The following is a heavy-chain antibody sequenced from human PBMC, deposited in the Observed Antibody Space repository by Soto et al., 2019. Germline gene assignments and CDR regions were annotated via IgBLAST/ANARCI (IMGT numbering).Heavy chain of an antibody. Sequence: GGSLRLSCAASGFTFSNAWMSWVRQAPGKGLEWVGRIKSKTDGGTTDYAAPVKGRFTISRDDSKNTLYLQMNSLKTEDTAVDXGRKGRSIAASPGYYYYGMDVWGQGTTVTVSS. CDR2: IKSKTDGGTT. D-gene: IGHD6-6*01. CDR3: RKGRSIAASPGYYYYGMDV. J-gene: IGHJ6*02. V-gene: IGHV3-15*01. CDR1: GFTFSNAW.